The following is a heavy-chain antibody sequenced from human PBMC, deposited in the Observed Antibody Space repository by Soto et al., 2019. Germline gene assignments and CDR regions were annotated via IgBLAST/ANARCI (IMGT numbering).Heavy chain of an antibody. CDR3: ARDGIGGTVFRGYLDY. CDR1: GGIFLGYG. V-gene: IGHV3-33*01. CDR2: IRFDGSNE. J-gene: IGHJ4*02. D-gene: IGHD1-7*01. Sequence: GGSLRLSCSVLGGIFLGYGTHWVRQVPGTGLEWVAIIRFDGSNEEYADSVKGRFTISRDNSKNTLYLQMNTLGAEDTAVYYCARDGIGGTVFRGYLDYWGRGTVVTVSS.